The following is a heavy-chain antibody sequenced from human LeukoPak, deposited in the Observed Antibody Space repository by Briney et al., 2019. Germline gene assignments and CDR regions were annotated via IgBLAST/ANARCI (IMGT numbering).Heavy chain of an antibody. CDR2: IKPNSGGT. V-gene: IGHV1-2*02. J-gene: IGHJ4*02. CDR1: GYTFTGYY. Sequence: GASVKVSCKASGYTFTGYYMHWVRQAPGQGLEGMGWIKPNSGGTNYAQKFQGRVTMTRDTSISTAYMELSRLRSDDTAVYYCARASWGYCSSTSCYGGGVFDYWGQGTPVTVSS. CDR3: ARASWGYCSSTSCYGGGVFDY. D-gene: IGHD2-2*01.